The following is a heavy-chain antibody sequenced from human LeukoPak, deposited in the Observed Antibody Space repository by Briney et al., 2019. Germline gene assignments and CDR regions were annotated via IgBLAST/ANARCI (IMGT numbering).Heavy chain of an antibody. Sequence: PGGSLRISCAASGFTFSSYAMSWVRQAPGKGLEWVSAISGSGGSIYYADSVKGRFTISRDNSKNTLYLQMNSLRAEDTAVYYCAKERERVLRYFDWLPTFDYWGQGTLVTVSS. J-gene: IGHJ4*02. D-gene: IGHD3-9*01. CDR1: GFTFSSYA. CDR3: AKERERVLRYFDWLPTFDY. CDR2: ISGSGGSI. V-gene: IGHV3-23*01.